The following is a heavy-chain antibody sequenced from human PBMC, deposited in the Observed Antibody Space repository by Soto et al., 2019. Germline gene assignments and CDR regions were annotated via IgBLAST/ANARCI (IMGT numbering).Heavy chain of an antibody. J-gene: IGHJ4*02. CDR2: ISYDGSNK. V-gene: IGHV3-30*18. CDR3: AKNSRFDY. CDR1: GFTFSSYG. Sequence: GGSLRLSCAASGFTFSSYGMHWVRQAPGKGLEWVAVISYDGSNKYYADSVKGRFTISRDNSKNTLYLQMNSLRAEDTAVYYCAKNSRFDYWGQGTLVTVSS. D-gene: IGHD6-13*01.